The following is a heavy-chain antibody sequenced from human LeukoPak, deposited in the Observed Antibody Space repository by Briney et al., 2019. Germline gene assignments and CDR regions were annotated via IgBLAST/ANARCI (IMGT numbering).Heavy chain of an antibody. V-gene: IGHV4-61*01. D-gene: IGHD6-13*01. J-gene: IGHJ5*02. CDR1: GYSISSGYY. CDR2: IYYSGST. Sequence: SETLSLTCTVSGYSISSGYYWGWIRQPPGKGLEWIGYIYYSGSTNYNPSLKSRVTISVDTSKNQFSLKLSSATAADTAVYYCAREDSSSWFNWFDPWGQGTLVTVSS. CDR3: AREDSSSWFNWFDP.